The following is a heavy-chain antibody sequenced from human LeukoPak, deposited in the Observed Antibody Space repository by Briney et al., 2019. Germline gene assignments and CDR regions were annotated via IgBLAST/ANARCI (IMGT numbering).Heavy chain of an antibody. J-gene: IGHJ3*02. CDR1: GFSFSRYY. CDR3: ARDYSSGWDDGLDI. V-gene: IGHV3-7*01. D-gene: IGHD6-19*01. CDR2: IKHDGSDD. Sequence: PGGSLRLSCAASGFSFSRYYMSWVRHAPGNGLEWVASIKHDGSDDYFVGSVRGRFTISRDNARNSLYLQLNSVRGEDTAVYYCARDYSSGWDDGLDIWGQGTTVTVSS.